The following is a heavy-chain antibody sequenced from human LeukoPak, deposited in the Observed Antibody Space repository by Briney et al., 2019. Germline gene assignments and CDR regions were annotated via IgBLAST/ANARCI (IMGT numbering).Heavy chain of an antibody. CDR2: VFSDGRT. Sequence: GGSLRLSCAASGITVNTNYMSWVRQAPGRGLEWVSNVFSDGRTFYADSVKGRFTISRDSSKNSIFLQMNSLRAEDTAVYYCARGDFDYWGQGTLVTVSS. CDR3: ARGDFDY. J-gene: IGHJ4*02. V-gene: IGHV3-53*01. CDR1: GITVNTNY.